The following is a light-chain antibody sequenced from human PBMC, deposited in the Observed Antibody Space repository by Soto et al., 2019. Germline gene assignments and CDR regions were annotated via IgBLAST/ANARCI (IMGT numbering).Light chain of an antibody. CDR3: IQTLQTPLT. CDR2: LGA. Sequence: DIVMTQSPLSLPVTPGEPASISCRSSQSLLYSNGYNYLDWYLQKPGQSPQLLIYLGATRASGVPDRFSGSGSGTDFRLEITRVEAEDVGVYYCIQTLQTPLTFDQGTKVEIK. V-gene: IGKV2-28*01. CDR1: QSLLYSNGYNY. J-gene: IGKJ1*01.